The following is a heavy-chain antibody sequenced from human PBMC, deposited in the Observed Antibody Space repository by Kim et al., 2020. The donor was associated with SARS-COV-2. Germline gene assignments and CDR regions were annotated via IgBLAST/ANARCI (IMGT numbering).Heavy chain of an antibody. CDR2: IYYSGST. CDR3: ARSAGGYVGTVDSVNV. J-gene: IGHJ3*01. D-gene: IGHD5-12*01. V-gene: IGHV4-31*03. CDR1: GGSITSVGHY. Sequence: SETLSLTCSVSGGSITSVGHYWSWIRQRPGKGLEWIAYIYYSGSTYSHSSLRSRLSISRDTSNNRFFLTLTSVTAADTAHYYCARSAGGYVGTVDSVNV.